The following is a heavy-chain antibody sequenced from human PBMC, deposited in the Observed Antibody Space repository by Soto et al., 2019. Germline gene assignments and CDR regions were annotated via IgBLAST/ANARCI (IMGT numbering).Heavy chain of an antibody. CDR2: INPDGTLK. J-gene: IGHJ4*02. CDR1: GFALSGYW. Sequence: LRLSCAASGFALSGYWMTWVRQAPGKGLEWVASINPDGTLKYYVDSVKGRFTISRDNADNSLFLQMISLRVEDTAVYYCARWESGDWYLGIWGQGTLVTVSS. D-gene: IGHD2-21*02. CDR3: ARWESGDWYLGI. V-gene: IGHV3-7*03.